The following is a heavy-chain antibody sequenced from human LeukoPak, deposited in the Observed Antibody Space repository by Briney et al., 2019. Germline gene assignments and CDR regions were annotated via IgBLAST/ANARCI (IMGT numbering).Heavy chain of an antibody. V-gene: IGHV4-4*09. CDR2: IYTSGST. D-gene: IGHD3-3*01. J-gene: IGHJ4*02. Sequence: SETLSLTCTVSGGYISSYYWSWIRQPPGKGLEWIGCIYTSGSTNYNPSLKSRVSMSVDTSKNQFSLKLSSVTAADTAVYYCARDPEGHGYYFDYWGQGALVTVSS. CDR3: ARDPEGHGYYFDY. CDR1: GGYISSYY.